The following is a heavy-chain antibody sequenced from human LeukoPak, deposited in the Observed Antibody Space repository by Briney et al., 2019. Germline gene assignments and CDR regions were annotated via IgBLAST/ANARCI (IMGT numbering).Heavy chain of an antibody. CDR3: ARGSPPRLVYCSSTSCYPFDY. CDR1: GGSFSGYY. D-gene: IGHD2-2*01. J-gene: IGHJ4*02. V-gene: IGHV4-34*01. Sequence: SETLSLTCAVYGGSFSGYYWSWIRQPPGKGLEWIGEINHSGSTNYNPSLKSRVTISVDTSKNKFSLKLSSVTAADTAVYYCARGSPPRLVYCSSTSCYPFDYLGQGTLVTVSS. CDR2: INHSGST.